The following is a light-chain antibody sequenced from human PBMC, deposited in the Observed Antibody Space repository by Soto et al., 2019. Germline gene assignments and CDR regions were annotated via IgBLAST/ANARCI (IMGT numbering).Light chain of an antibody. Sequence: QSVLTQPASVSGSPGQSITISCTGTSSDVGGYNYVSWYQQHPGKAPKLLIYEDSNRPSSVANRFSGSKSGNTASLTISGVQADDEADYYCSSYSASSTLVVFGGGTKLTVL. CDR2: EDS. CDR3: SSYSASSTLVV. V-gene: IGLV2-14*01. J-gene: IGLJ2*01. CDR1: SSDVGGYNY.